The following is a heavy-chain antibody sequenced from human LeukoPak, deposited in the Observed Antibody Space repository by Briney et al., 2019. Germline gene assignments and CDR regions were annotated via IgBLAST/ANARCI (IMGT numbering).Heavy chain of an antibody. CDR3: ARVQYTSRYFGWLLPYYFDY. Sequence: PGGSLRLSCAASGFTFSSYSMNWVRQAPGKGLEWVSSISSSSSYIYYADSVKGRFTISRGNAKNSLYLQMNSLRAEDTAVYYCARVQYTSRYFGWLLPYYFDYWGQGTLVTVSS. CDR1: GFTFSSYS. V-gene: IGHV3-21*01. CDR2: ISSSSSYI. J-gene: IGHJ4*02. D-gene: IGHD3-9*01.